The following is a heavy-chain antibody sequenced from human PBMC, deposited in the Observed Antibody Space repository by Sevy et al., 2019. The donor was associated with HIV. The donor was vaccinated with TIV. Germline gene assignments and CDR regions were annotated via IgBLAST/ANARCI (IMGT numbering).Heavy chain of an antibody. V-gene: IGHV3-7*01. J-gene: IGHJ4*02. CDR3: ARDRGEILSSAFDY. CDR2: IKKDGSEK. CDR1: GFTFSSYW. D-gene: IGHD3-16*01. Sequence: GGSLRLSCAASGFTFSSYWMSWVRQAPGKGLEWVANIKKDGSEKYYVDSVKGRFTISRDNAKNSLYLQMNSLRAEDTAIYYCARDRGEILSSAFDYWGQGTLVTVSS.